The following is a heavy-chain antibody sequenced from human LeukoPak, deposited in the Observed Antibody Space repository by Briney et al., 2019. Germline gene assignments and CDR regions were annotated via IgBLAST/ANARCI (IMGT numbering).Heavy chain of an antibody. J-gene: IGHJ4*02. CDR3: ARDSDWLLFDY. CDR1: GFTFSAYW. Sequence: GGSLTLSCAASGFTFSAYWMHWVRQVPGKGLVWVSRIHREGTTTIYADSVKGRFTISRDNSKNTLYLHMNSLRADDTAVYYCARDSDWLLFDYWGQGTLVTVSS. V-gene: IGHV3-74*01. CDR2: IHREGTTT. D-gene: IGHD3-9*01.